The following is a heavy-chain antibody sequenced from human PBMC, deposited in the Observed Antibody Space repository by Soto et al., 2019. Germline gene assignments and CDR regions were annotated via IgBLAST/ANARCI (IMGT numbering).Heavy chain of an antibody. CDR1: GGSINTFY. CDR3: AREGSYSAYNFAHGIQLWSFDF. Sequence: ETLSLTCTVSGGSINTFYWSWVRQPAGKGLEWIGRIFSSGSTSFNPSLESRVAMSVDTSKNHFSLNLSSVTAADMAVYYCAREGSYSAYNFAHGIQLWSFDFWGQGALVTV. D-gene: IGHD5-12*01. CDR2: IFSSGST. V-gene: IGHV4-4*07. J-gene: IGHJ4*02.